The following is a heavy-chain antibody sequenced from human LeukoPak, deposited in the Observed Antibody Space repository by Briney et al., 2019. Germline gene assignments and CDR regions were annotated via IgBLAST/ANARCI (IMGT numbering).Heavy chain of an antibody. CDR2: IIPIFGTA. CDR1: GGTFSSYA. D-gene: IGHD5-24*01. J-gene: IGHJ4*02. CDR3: ARSYPHMATITVYFDY. Sequence: GASVKVSCKASGGTFSSYAISWVRQAPGQGLEWMGGIIPIFGTANYAQKSQGRVTITADKSTSTAYMELSSLRSEDTAVYYCARSYPHMATITVYFDYWGQGTLVTVSS. V-gene: IGHV1-69*06.